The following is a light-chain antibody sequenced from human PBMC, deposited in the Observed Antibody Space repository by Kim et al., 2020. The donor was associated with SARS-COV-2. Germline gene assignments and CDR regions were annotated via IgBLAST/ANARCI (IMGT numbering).Light chain of an antibody. CDR3: QRADSFPLG. J-gene: IGKJ4*01. V-gene: IGKV1-12*01. CDR2: AAS. Sequence: ESVGDRVTITCRASQDISSWLAWYQQKPGKAPKLLISAASSLQSGVPSRFSGSGSGTDFTLTISSLQPEDFASYYCQRADSFPLGFGGGTKVDIK. CDR1: QDISSW.